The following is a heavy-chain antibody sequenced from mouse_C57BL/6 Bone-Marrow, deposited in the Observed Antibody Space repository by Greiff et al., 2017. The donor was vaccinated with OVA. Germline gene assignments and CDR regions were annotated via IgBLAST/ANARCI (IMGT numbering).Heavy chain of an antibody. V-gene: IGHV1-5*01. Sequence: DVKLVESGTVLARPGASVKMSCKTSGYTFTSYWMHWVKQRPGQGLEWIGAIYPGNSDTSYNQKFKGKAKLTAVTSASTAYMELSSLTNEDSAVYYCTRRGYYGNYVSFDYWGQGTTLTVSS. D-gene: IGHD2-1*01. J-gene: IGHJ2*01. CDR3: TRRGYYGNYVSFDY. CDR1: GYTFTSYW. CDR2: IYPGNSDT.